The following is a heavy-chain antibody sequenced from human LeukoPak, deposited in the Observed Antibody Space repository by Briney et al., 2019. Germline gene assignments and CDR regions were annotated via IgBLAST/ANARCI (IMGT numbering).Heavy chain of an antibody. J-gene: IGHJ4*02. CDR3: TRGGFYDGSGYYPFDY. CDR1: GFIFSKYG. V-gene: IGHV3-30*02. Sequence: GGTLRLSCVASGFIFSKYGMHWVRQAPGRGLEWVAFIQYDESNKYYADSIKGRFTLSRDNSKNTLYLQMNSLRPEDTAVYYCTRGGFYDGSGYYPFDYWGQGTLVTVSS. D-gene: IGHD3-22*01. CDR2: IQYDESNK.